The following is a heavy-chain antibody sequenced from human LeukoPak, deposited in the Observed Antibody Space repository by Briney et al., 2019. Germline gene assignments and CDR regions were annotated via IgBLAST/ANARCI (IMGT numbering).Heavy chain of an antibody. V-gene: IGHV3-30*04. CDR1: GFAFSSYA. CDR3: AKDHGSGREDY. CDR2: ISYDGSNK. J-gene: IGHJ4*02. D-gene: IGHD3-10*01. Sequence: PGGSLRLSCAASGFAFSSYAMHWVRQAPGKGLEWVAVISYDGSNKYYADSVKGRFTISRDNSKNTLYLQMNSLRAEDTAVYYCAKDHGSGREDYWGQGTLVTVSS.